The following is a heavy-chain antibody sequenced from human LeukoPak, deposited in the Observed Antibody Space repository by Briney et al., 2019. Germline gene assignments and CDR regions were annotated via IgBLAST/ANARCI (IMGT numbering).Heavy chain of an antibody. D-gene: IGHD2-15*01. CDR1: GFTVSSNS. J-gene: IGHJ4*02. CDR2: IYSGGNT. V-gene: IGHV3-53*01. Sequence: GGSLRLSCTVSGFTVSSNSWSWVRQAPGKGLEWVSFIYSGGNTHYPDSVKGRFTISRDNSKNTLYLQMNSLRAEDAAIYYCARRAGEYSHPYDYWGQGTLVTVSS. CDR3: ARRAGEYSHPYDY.